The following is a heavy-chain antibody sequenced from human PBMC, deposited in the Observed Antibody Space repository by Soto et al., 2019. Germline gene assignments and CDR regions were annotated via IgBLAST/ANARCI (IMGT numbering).Heavy chain of an antibody. Sequence: PGEAPKISCKGPGYSFTSYWHSWVRQIPGKGLEWMGRIDSSDSYNNYSPSFQGHVTLSPDKSISTAYLQWSSLKTPDTAMYYCERQEYCSPPIYYYSTAIDFWGQGTTVTVSS. CDR1: GYSFTSYW. J-gene: IGHJ6*02. CDR3: ERQEYCSPPIYYYSTAIDF. V-gene: IGHV5-10-1*01. D-gene: IGHD2-15*01. CDR2: IDSSDSYN.